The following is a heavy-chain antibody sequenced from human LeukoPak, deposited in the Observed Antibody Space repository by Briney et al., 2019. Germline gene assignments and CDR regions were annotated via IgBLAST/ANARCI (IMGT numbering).Heavy chain of an antibody. CDR3: ARDGYYYDSSGNPAWFDP. Sequence: PSETLSLTCTVSGGSISSYYWSWIRQPAGKGLEWIGRIYTSGSTNYNPSLKSRVTMSVDTSKNQFSLKLSSVTAADTAVYYCARDGYYYDSSGNPAWFDPWGQGTLVTVSS. V-gene: IGHV4-4*07. J-gene: IGHJ5*02. CDR1: GGSISSYY. D-gene: IGHD3-22*01. CDR2: IYTSGST.